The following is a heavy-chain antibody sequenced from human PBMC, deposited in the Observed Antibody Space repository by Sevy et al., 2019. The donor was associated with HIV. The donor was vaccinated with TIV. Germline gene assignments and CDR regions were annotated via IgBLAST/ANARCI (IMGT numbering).Heavy chain of an antibody. CDR3: AKFFPHDALDI. V-gene: IGHV3-23*01. CDR2: ISAGGST. CDR1: RFTFRSYA. J-gene: IGHJ3*02. D-gene: IGHD3-3*01. Sequence: LSLTCAASRFTFRSYAMSWVRLAPGKGLEWVSAISAGGSTFYTDFVKARFTISRDNSKNTLYLQMNSLRVEDTAVYYCAKFFPHDALDIWGQGTMVTVSS.